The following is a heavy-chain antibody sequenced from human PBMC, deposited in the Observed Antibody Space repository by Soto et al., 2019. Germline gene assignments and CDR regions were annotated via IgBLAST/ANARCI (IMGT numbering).Heavy chain of an antibody. CDR2: IYYSGST. V-gene: IGHV4-39*01. CDR1: GGSISSSSYY. D-gene: IGHD1-26*01. J-gene: IGHJ6*02. CDR3: ASGSGSYYKMRVVGRSTRGGYYGMDV. Sequence: SETLSLTCTVSGGSISSSSYYWGWIRQPPGKGLEWIGSIYYSGSTYYNPSLKSRVTISVDTSKNQFSLKLSSVTAADTAVYYCASGSGSYYKMRVVGRSTRGGYYGMDVWGQGTTVTVSS.